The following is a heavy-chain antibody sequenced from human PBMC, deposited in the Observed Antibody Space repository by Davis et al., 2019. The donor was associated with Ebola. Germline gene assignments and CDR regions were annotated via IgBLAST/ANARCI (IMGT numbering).Heavy chain of an antibody. D-gene: IGHD2-15*01. V-gene: IGHV4-59*08. CDR2: IYYSGST. Sequence: SETLSLTCTVSGGSISSHYWSWIRQTPEKGLEWIGYIYYSGSTNYNPSLKNRVTISIDTSKNQFSLKLTSVTAADTAVYYCARYPGYCVSANCYGGSYYFDYWGQGTLVTVSS. J-gene: IGHJ4*02. CDR1: GGSISSHY. CDR3: ARYPGYCVSANCYGGSYYFDY.